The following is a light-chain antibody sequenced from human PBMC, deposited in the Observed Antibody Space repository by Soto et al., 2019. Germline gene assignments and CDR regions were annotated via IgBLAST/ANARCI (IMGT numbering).Light chain of an antibody. CDR2: GAS. J-gene: IGKJ4*01. CDR3: QQYNNWPPVT. V-gene: IGKV3-15*01. CDR1: QSVSRN. Sequence: EIVMTQSPDTLSVFPGDRATLSCRASQSVSRNLAWYQQKPGQAPGLLIYGASTRATGIPARFSASGSGTEFTLTISSLQSEDFALYYCQQYNNWPPVTFGGGTKVEIK.